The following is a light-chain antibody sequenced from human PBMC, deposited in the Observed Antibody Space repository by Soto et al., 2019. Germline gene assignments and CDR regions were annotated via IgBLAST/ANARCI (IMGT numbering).Light chain of an antibody. CDR2: KAS. CDR3: QHYNSYSEA. V-gene: IGKV1-5*03. J-gene: IGKJ1*01. Sequence: DIQMTQSPSTLSESVGDRVTITCSASQTISSWLAWYQQKPGKAPKLLIYKASTLKSGVPSRFSGSGSGTELTLTISSLQPGDFATYYCQHYNSYSEAFGQGTKVDI. CDR1: QTISSW.